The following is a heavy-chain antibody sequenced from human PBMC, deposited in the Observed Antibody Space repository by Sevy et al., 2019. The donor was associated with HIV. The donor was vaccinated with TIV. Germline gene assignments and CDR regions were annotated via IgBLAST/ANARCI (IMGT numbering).Heavy chain of an antibody. Sequence: GGSLRLSCEASGFSFSDYWMTWVRQAPGKGLEWVANMRQDGREKYYVDSVKGRLTISRDNAKNSLYLQMNSLGAEDTAVYYCARGVFGSGSRLGLGYWGQGTLVTVSS. CDR1: GFSFSDYW. J-gene: IGHJ4*02. D-gene: IGHD3-10*01. CDR2: MRQDGREK. CDR3: ARGVFGSGSRLGLGY. V-gene: IGHV3-7*03.